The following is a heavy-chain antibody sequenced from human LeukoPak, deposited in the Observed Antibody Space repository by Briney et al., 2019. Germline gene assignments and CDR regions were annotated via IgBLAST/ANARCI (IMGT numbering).Heavy chain of an antibody. CDR1: GYTFTDYF. CDR3: ATITLVRGITRFNEYFQH. V-gene: IGHV1-2*02. J-gene: IGHJ1*01. D-gene: IGHD3-10*01. Sequence: ASVKVSCKASGYTFTDYFIHWVRQAPGQGLEWMGWIIADSGGANYAQKFQGRVTMTRDTSVSTAYMELSRLRSDDTAVYYCATITLVRGITRFNEYFQHWGQGTLDTVSS. CDR2: IIADSGGA.